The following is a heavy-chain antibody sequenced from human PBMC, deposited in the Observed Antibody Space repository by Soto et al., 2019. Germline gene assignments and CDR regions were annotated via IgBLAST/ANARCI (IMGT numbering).Heavy chain of an antibody. J-gene: IGHJ2*01. V-gene: IGHV4-4*07. CDR2: LSASWRT. D-gene: IGHD2-8*01. CDR3: ARGMGRYFDI. Sequence: SETLSLTCIVSGGSISEKYCNWVRQPPATGLESLGRLSASWRTNYSPSLQSRVTMSLDRSKNRFSLRLTSVSAADTAVYFCARGMGRYFDIWGRGTLVTVSS. CDR1: GGSISEKY.